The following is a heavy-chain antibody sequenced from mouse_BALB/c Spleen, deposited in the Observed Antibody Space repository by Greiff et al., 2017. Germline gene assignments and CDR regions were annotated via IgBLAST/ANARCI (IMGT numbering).Heavy chain of an antibody. Sequence: VQLQQSGAELVRPGVSVKISCKGSGYTFTDYAMHWVKQSHAKSLEWIGVISTYYGDASYNQKFKGKATMTVDKSSSTAYMELARLTSEDSAIYYCARHYYGSSYYAMDYWGQGTSVTVSS. V-gene: IGHV1S137*01. J-gene: IGHJ4*01. CDR2: ISTYYGDA. D-gene: IGHD1-1*01. CDR1: GYTFTDYA. CDR3: ARHYYGSSYYAMDY.